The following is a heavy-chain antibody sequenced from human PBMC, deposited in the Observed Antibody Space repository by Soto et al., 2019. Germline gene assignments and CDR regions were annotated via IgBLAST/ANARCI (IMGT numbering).Heavy chain of an antibody. V-gene: IGHV3-74*01. CDR1: GFTFSSYW. J-gene: IGHJ4*02. Sequence: GGSLRLSCAASGFTFSSYWMHWVRQAPGKGLVWVSRINSDGSSTSYADSVKGRFTISRDNAKNPLYLQMNSLRAEDTAVYYCARAEMKGCTNGVCYYYGSGSYDYWGQGTLVTVSS. CDR3: ARAEMKGCTNGVCYYYGSGSYDY. D-gene: IGHD3-10*01. CDR2: INSDGSST.